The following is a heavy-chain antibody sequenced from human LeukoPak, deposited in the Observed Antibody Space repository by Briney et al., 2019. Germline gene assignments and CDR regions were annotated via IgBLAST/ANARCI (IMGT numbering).Heavy chain of an antibody. D-gene: IGHD4-17*01. CDR2: ISGSGGST. CDR3: AKRGDYGDYYFDY. J-gene: IGHJ4*02. CDR1: GFTFSSYA. Sequence: PGGSLRLSCAASGFTFSSYAMGWVRQAPGKGLEWVSAISGSGGSTYYADSVKGRFTISRDNSKNTLYLQMNSLRAEDTAVYYCAKRGDYGDYYFDYWGQGTLVTVSS. V-gene: IGHV3-23*01.